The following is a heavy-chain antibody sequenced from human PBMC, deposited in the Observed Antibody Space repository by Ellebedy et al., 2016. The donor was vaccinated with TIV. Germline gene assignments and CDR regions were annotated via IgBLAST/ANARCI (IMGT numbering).Heavy chain of an antibody. D-gene: IGHD3-3*01. CDR2: INGDGDKT. CDR1: GFSFSTYW. V-gene: IGHV3-74*01. J-gene: IGHJ4*02. Sequence: GGSLRLSXPASGFSFSTYWLHWVRQAPGKGLMWVARINGDGDKTNYADFVNGRFTISRDNAKDTLFLEMNSLTTDDTGVYYCARMFLGVDNWGQGTLVSVSS. CDR3: ARMFLGVDN.